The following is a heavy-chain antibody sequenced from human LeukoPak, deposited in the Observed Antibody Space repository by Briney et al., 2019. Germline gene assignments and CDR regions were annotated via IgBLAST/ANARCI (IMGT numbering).Heavy chain of an antibody. CDR3: ARQNRGGSHTTGYYFDY. CDR1: PYSFTSHW. D-gene: IGHD1-26*01. Sequence: GESLQISSTSSPYSFTSHWIGWVRQKPGKGLEWVGLVYAGDSDTIYSPSFQGQVTMSADKSTSTVYLQWSGLKASDSATYFCARQNRGGSHTTGYYFDYWGLGTLVTVSS. CDR2: VYAGDSDT. J-gene: IGHJ4*02. V-gene: IGHV5-51*01.